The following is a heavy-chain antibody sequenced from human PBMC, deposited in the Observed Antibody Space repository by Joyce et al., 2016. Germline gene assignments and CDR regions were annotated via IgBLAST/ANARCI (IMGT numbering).Heavy chain of an antibody. CDR2: ISDNSRFI. Sequence: EVQLVESGGGLVKPGGSLRLSCAASGFAFITYTMRWVRQAPGKGLEWVSSISDNSRFIYYADSLKGRFTISRDNAKNSLYLQMNSLRAEDTAVYYCGRVDPTEQPIDYWGQGTLVTVSS. V-gene: IGHV3-21*01. CDR3: GRVDPTEQPIDY. CDR1: GFAFITYT. J-gene: IGHJ4*02. D-gene: IGHD6-13*01.